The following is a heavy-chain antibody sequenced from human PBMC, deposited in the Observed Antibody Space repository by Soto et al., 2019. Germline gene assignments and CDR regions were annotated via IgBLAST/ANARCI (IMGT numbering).Heavy chain of an antibody. CDR2: INHTGHT. D-gene: IGHD1-1*01. Sequence: PSETLSLTWAVYGGSFNDYDWSWIRQPPGKGLEWIGEINHTGHTNYNPSLKSRVTISVDTSKNHFSLNLRSVTAADTAVYYCASKPYNWNIWMVYWGPGILVTVSS. J-gene: IGHJ4*02. CDR3: ASKPYNWNIWMVY. CDR1: GGSFNDYD. V-gene: IGHV4-34*01.